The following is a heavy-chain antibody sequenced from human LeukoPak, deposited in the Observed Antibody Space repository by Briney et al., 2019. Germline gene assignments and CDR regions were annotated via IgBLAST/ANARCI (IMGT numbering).Heavy chain of an antibody. CDR2: ISYDGSNK. D-gene: IGHD3-3*01. CDR1: GFSFSTHW. V-gene: IGHV3-30-3*01. J-gene: IGHJ5*02. CDR3: ARGSYDFWSGYYH. Sequence: PGGSLRLSCVASGFSFSTHWMHWVRQAPGKGLEWVAVISYDGSNKYYADSVKGRFTISRDNSRNTLYVQMNSLRAEDTAVYYCARGSYDFWSGYYHWGQGTLVTVSS.